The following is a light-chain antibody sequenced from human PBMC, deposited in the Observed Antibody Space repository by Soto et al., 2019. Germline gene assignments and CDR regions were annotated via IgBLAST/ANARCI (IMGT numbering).Light chain of an antibody. V-gene: IGLV2-11*01. CDR2: DVS. Sequence: QYALTQPRSVSGSPGQSVTISCTGTYSDIGSYNDVSWYQHHPAKSPRLMIFDVSQRPSGFPDRFSGSKSGNTASLTISGLQTEDEADYYCCSYVRAYRLMIFGEGTKLTVL. J-gene: IGLJ2*01. CDR1: YSDIGSYND. CDR3: CSYVRAYRLMI.